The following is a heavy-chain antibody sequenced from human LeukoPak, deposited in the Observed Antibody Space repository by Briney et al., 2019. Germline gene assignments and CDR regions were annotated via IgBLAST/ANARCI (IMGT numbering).Heavy chain of an antibody. CDR1: GFTFSSYA. CDR3: ARERGSIAALGDY. V-gene: IGHV3-30-3*01. Sequence: PGRSLRLSCAASGFTFSSYAMHWVRQAPGKGLEWVAVISYDGSNKYYADSVKGRFTISRDNSMNTLYLQMNSLRAEDTAVYYCARERGSIAALGDYWGQGTLVTVSS. CDR2: ISYDGSNK. J-gene: IGHJ4*02. D-gene: IGHD6-6*01.